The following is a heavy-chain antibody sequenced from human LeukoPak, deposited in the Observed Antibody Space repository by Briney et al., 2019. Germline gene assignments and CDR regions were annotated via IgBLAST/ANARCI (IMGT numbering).Heavy chain of an antibody. J-gene: IGHJ4*02. D-gene: IGHD3-22*01. CDR1: GFTFSSYA. Sequence: HPGGSLRLSCAASGFTFSSYAMSWIRQAPGKGLEWVSAISGSGGSTYYADSVKGRFTISRDNSKNTLYLQMNSLRAEDTAVYYCAKDYYYDSSGYFRYWGQGTLVTVSS. CDR2: ISGSGGST. V-gene: IGHV3-23*01. CDR3: AKDYYYDSSGYFRY.